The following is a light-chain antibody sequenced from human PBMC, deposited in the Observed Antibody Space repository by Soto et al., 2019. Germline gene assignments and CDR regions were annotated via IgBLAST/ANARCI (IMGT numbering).Light chain of an antibody. V-gene: IGKV3-20*01. Sequence: EIVLTQSPGTLSLSPGERATLSCRASQSVRSSFFAWYQQKPGQAPRLLIYDVSVRATGIPDRFSGSGSGTNFTLTINRLEPEDLAVYYCQQYDNSVMYTFGQGTKLEIK. CDR3: QQYDNSVMYT. J-gene: IGKJ2*01. CDR1: QSVRSSF. CDR2: DVS.